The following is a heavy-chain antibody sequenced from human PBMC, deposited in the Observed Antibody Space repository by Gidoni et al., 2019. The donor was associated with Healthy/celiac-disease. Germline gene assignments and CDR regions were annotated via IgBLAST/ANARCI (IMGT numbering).Heavy chain of an antibody. V-gene: IGHV3-33*01. CDR3: ARGEYSGSYRWFDP. J-gene: IGHJ5*02. Sequence: QVQLVESGGGVVQPGRSLRLSCAASGFTFSSYGMHWVRQAPGKGLEWVAVIWYDGSNKYYADSVKGRFTISRDNSKNTLYLQMNSLRADDTAVYYCARGEYSGSYRWFDPWGQGTLVTVSS. CDR1: GFTFSSYG. CDR2: IWYDGSNK. D-gene: IGHD1-26*01.